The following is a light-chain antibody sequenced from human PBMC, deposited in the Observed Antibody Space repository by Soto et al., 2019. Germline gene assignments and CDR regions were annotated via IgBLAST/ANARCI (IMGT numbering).Light chain of an antibody. Sequence: DIRMTQSPSTLSASVGDRVTITCRASQSISSWLAWYQQKPGKAPKLLIYKASSLESGVPSRFSGSGSGTDFTLTISSLQPDDFATYYCQQYNSYSETFGQGTKVEIK. V-gene: IGKV1-5*03. J-gene: IGKJ1*01. CDR2: KAS. CDR1: QSISSW. CDR3: QQYNSYSET.